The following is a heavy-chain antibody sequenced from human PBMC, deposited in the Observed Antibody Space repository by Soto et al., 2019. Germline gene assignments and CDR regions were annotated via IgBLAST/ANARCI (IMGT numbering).Heavy chain of an antibody. CDR3: ARVRVQLWSPFDY. J-gene: IGHJ4*02. V-gene: IGHV4-34*01. D-gene: IGHD5-18*01. Sequence: TSETLSLTCAVYGGSFSGYYWSWIRQPPGKGLEWIGEINHSGSTNYNPSLKSRVTISVDTSKNQFSLKLSSVTAADTAVYYCARVRVQLWSPFDYWGQGTLVTVSS. CDR1: GGSFSGYY. CDR2: INHSGST.